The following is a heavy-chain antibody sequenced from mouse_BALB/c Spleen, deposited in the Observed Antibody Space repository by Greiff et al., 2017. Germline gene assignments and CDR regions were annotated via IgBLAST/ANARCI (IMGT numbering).Heavy chain of an antibody. CDR3: ASVYYDYDGWFAY. D-gene: IGHD2-4*01. J-gene: IGHJ3*01. V-gene: IGHV5-6*01. Sequence: DVHLVESGGDLVKPGGSLKLSCAASGFTFSSYGMSWVRQTPDKRLEWVATISSGGSYTYYPDSVKGRFTISRDNAKNTLYLQMSSLKSEDTAMYYCASVYYDYDGWFAYWGQGTLVTVSA. CDR2: ISSGGSYT. CDR1: GFTFSSYG.